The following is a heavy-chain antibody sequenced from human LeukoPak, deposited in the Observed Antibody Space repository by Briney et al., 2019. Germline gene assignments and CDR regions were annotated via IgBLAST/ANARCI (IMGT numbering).Heavy chain of an antibody. Sequence: SETLSLTCTVSGGSISSGSYYWSWIRQPAGKGLEWIGRIYTSGSTYYNPSLKSRVTISVDTSKNQFSLKLSSVTAADTAVYYCARVLRGYGLYNWFDPWGQGTLVTVSS. CDR3: ARVLRGYGLYNWFDP. CDR2: IYTSGST. CDR1: GGSISSGSYY. J-gene: IGHJ5*02. V-gene: IGHV4-61*02. D-gene: IGHD5-18*01.